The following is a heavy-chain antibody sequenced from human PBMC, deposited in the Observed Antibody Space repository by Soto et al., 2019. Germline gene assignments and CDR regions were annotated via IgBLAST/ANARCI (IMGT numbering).Heavy chain of an antibody. V-gene: IGHV1-69*08. J-gene: IGHJ6*03. CDR1: GGTFSSYT. CDR3: AREYYDIVTGHKPKYYYYYYMDV. Sequence: QVQLVQSGAEVKKPGSSVKVSCKASGGTFSSYTISWVRQAPGQGLEWMGRIIPILGIANYAEKFQGRVTINADKSTRTAYMELSSLRSEDTAVYYCAREYYDIVTGHKPKYYYYYYMDVWGKGTTVTVSS. CDR2: IIPILGIA. D-gene: IGHD3-9*01.